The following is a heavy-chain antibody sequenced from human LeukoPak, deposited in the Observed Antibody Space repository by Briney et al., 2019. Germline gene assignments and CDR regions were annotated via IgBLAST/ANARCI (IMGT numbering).Heavy chain of an antibody. CDR2: ISGSGGST. CDR3: AKDQETTIFGVAPSAFDY. J-gene: IGHJ4*02. V-gene: IGHV3-23*01. Sequence: GGSLRLSCAASGFTFSSYAMSWVRQAPGKGLEWVSAISGSGGSTYYADSVKGRFTISRDNSKNTLYLQMNSLRAEDTAVYYCAKDQETTIFGVAPSAFDYWGQGTLVTVSS. CDR1: GFTFSSYA. D-gene: IGHD3-3*01.